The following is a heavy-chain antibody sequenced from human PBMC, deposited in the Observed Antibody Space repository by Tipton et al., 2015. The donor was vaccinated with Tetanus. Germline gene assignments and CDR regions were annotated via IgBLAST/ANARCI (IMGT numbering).Heavy chain of an antibody. D-gene: IGHD5-24*01. CDR2: IYYSGST. CDR1: GGSISSGGYY. CDR3: ARARRDGYNKYFDY. V-gene: IGHV4-31*03. J-gene: IGHJ4*02. Sequence: TLSLTCTVSGGSISSGGYYWSWIRQHPGKGLEWIGYIYYSGSTYYNPSLKSRVTISVDTSKNQFSLKLSSVTAADTAVYYCARARRDGYNKYFDYWGQGTLVTVSS.